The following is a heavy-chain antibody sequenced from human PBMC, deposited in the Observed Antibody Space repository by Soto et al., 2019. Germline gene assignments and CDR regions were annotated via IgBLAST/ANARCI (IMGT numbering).Heavy chain of an antibody. D-gene: IGHD3-22*01. CDR3: ARDDSSGYYSQYYFDY. Sequence: ASVKVSCKACGDTVTSYYMHWLRQAPGQGLEWMGIINPNGGITSYAQKFQGRVTMTRDTSTSTVYMELSSLRSEDTALYYCARDDSSGYYSQYYFDYWGQGTLVTVSS. CDR1: GDTVTSYY. J-gene: IGHJ4*02. V-gene: IGHV1-46*01. CDR2: INPNGGIT.